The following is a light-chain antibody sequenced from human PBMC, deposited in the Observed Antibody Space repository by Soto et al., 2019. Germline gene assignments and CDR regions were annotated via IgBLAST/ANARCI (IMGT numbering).Light chain of an antibody. CDR2: DAF. Sequence: EIVLTQSPAALCLSPGERATLGCRASQSVGSSLAWYQQRPGQAPRLLIYDAFIRATGIPARLSGSESGTDFTITISSLENEDFEVYYCQQRSNWPLTFGQGTRLEIK. CDR1: QSVGSS. J-gene: IGKJ5*01. V-gene: IGKV3-11*01. CDR3: QQRSNWPLT.